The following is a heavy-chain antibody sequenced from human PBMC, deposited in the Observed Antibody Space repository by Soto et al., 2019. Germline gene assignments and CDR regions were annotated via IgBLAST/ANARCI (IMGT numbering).Heavy chain of an antibody. V-gene: IGHV3-23*01. CDR1: GITFSTYA. J-gene: IGHJ5*02. D-gene: IGHD3-9*01. CDR3: ARAWVGLRYFVGFDP. Sequence: PGGSLRLSCAASGITFSTYAMRWVRQAPGKGLESVSVISESGGGTYYADSVKGRFTISRDNSKNTLYLQMNSLRAEDTAVYYCARAWVGLRYFVGFDPWGQGTLVTVSS. CDR2: ISESGGGT.